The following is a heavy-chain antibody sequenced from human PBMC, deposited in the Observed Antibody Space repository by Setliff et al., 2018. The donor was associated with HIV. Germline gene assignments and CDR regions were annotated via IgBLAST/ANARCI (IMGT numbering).Heavy chain of an antibody. J-gene: IGHJ4*02. D-gene: IGHD5-12*01. CDR3: ARDFMATTNGFDY. CDR2: INQDGSDA. Sequence: GESLKISCAASGVIFNNLWMHWVRQVPGKGLVWISDINQDGSDANYAESVRGRFTISRDNAKNSLYLQMDSLRAEDTAVYYCARDFMATTNGFDYWGQGTLVTVSS. V-gene: IGHV3-74*01. CDR1: GVIFNNLW.